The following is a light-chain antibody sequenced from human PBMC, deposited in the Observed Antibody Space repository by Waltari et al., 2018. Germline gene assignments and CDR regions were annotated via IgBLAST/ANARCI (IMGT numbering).Light chain of an antibody. J-gene: IGKJ1*01. CDR3: LQDYLYPWT. CDR1: QDIRDD. V-gene: IGKV1-6*01. Sequence: AIQMTQSPSSLSASVGDSVTITCRASQDIRDDLGWYQQKPGNAPNLLIYAASTCESGVPSRFSGSGSGTYFTLTIHSLQPEYFATYYCLQDYLYPWTFGQGTKVEI. CDR2: AAS.